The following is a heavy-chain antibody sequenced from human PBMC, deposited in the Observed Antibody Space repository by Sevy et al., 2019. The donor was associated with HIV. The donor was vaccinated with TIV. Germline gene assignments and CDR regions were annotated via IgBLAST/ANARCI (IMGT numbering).Heavy chain of an antibody. CDR3: ARDSAPDIVVVPAAICLGY. CDR2: ISSSSSTI. CDR1: GFTFSSYS. D-gene: IGHD2-2*01. V-gene: IGHV3-48*01. Sequence: GGSLRLSCAASGFTFSSYSMNWVRQAPGKGLEWVSYISSSSSTIYYADSVKGRFTISRDNAKNSLYLQMNSLRAEDTAMYYCARDSAPDIVVVPAAICLGYWGQGTLVTVSS. J-gene: IGHJ4*02.